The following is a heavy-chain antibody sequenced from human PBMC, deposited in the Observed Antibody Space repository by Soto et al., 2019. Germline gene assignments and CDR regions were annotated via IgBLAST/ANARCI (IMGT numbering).Heavy chain of an antibody. V-gene: IGHV1-69*01. Sequence: QVQLVQSGAEVKKPGSSVKVSCKASGGTFSSYAISWVRQAPGQGLEWMGGIIPIFGTANYAQKFQGRVKITADESTSTAYMELSSLRAEDTAVYYCASPTSLLTEGGYGMDVWGQGTTVTVSS. CDR1: GGTFSSYA. J-gene: IGHJ6*02. D-gene: IGHD3-9*01. CDR2: IIPIFGTA. CDR3: ASPTSLLTEGGYGMDV.